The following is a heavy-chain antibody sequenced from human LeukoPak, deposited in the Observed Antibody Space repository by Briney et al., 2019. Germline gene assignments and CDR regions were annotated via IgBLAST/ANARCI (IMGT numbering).Heavy chain of an antibody. J-gene: IGHJ4*02. CDR2: IYPSGST. CDR3: ATLKSLQFDY. Sequence: SETLSLTCTVSGYSISRGYYWGWIRPPPGKGLEWIGSIYPSGSTFYNPSLKSRVTISVDTSKNQFSLTLNSVTAADTAVYYCATLKSLQFDYWGQGTLVTVSS. CDR1: GYSISRGYY. V-gene: IGHV4-38-2*02.